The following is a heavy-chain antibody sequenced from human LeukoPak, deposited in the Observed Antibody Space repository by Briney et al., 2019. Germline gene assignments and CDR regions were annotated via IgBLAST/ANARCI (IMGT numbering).Heavy chain of an antibody. CDR1: GGTFSSYA. V-gene: IGHV1-69*13. Sequence: ASVKVSCKASGGTFSSYAISWVRQAPGQGLEWMGGIIPIFCTANYAQKFQGRVTITADESTSTAYMELSSLRSEDTAVYYCARESGSSGWSTGDYWGQGTLVTVSS. J-gene: IGHJ4*02. D-gene: IGHD6-19*01. CDR3: ARESGSSGWSTGDY. CDR2: IIPIFCTA.